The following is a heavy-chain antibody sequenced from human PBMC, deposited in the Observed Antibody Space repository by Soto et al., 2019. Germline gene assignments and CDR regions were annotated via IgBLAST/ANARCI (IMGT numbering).Heavy chain of an antibody. V-gene: IGHV3-23*01. CDR3: AKDQVECSGGSCYSVYYYYYYMDV. CDR2: ISGSGGST. D-gene: IGHD2-15*01. Sequence: QAVGSLRLSCAASGFTFSSYAMSWVRQAPGKGLEWVSAISGSGGSTYYADSVKGRFTISRDNSKNTLYLQMNSLRAEDTAVYYCAKDQVECSGGSCYSVYYYYYYMDVWGKGTTVTVSS. CDR1: GFTFSSYA. J-gene: IGHJ6*03.